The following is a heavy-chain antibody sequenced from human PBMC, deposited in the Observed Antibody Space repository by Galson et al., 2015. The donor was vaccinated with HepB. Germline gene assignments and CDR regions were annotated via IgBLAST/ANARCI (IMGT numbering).Heavy chain of an antibody. D-gene: IGHD5-18*01. CDR3: ARTGYSYDPPWDY. CDR2: ISPYNGNT. CDR1: GYTFIDYG. Sequence: SVKVSCKASGYTFIDYGLSWVRQAPGQGLVWMGWISPYNGNTNYVQKLQGRVTMTTDTSTNTAYMDMRGLRPDDTAVYYCARTGYSYDPPWDYWGQGTLVTVSS. J-gene: IGHJ4*02. V-gene: IGHV1-18*01.